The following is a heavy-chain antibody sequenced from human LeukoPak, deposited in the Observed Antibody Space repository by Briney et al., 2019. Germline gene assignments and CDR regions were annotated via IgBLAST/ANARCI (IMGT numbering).Heavy chain of an antibody. J-gene: IGHJ6*04. CDR3: AELGITMIGGV. D-gene: IGHD3-10*02. CDR1: GFTFSNAW. CDR2: ISSSGSTI. Sequence: GGSLRLSCAASGFTFSNAWMNWVRQAPGKGLEWVSYISSSGSTIYYADSVKGRFTISRDNAKNSLYLQMNSLRAEDTAVYYCAELGITMIGGVWGKGTTVTISS. V-gene: IGHV3-48*04.